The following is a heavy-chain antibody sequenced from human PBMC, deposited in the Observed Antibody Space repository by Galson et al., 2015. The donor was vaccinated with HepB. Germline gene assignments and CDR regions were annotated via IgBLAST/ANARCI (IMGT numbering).Heavy chain of an antibody. V-gene: IGHV3-15*01. Sequence: SLRLSCAASGFTFSNAWMSWVRQAPGKGLEWVGRIKSKTDGGTTDYAAPVKGRFTISRDDSKNTLYLQMNSLKTEDTAVYYCTTDWGDYGDYFDYWGQGTLVTVSS. CDR1: GFTFSNAW. J-gene: IGHJ4*02. CDR3: TTDWGDYGDYFDY. D-gene: IGHD4-17*01. CDR2: IKSKTDGGTT.